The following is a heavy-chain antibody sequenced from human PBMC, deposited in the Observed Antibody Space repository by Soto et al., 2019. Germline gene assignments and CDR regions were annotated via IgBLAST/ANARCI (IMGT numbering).Heavy chain of an antibody. Sequence: SETLSLTCAVYGGSFSGYYWSWIRQPPGKGLEWIGEINHSGSTNYNPSLKSRVTISVDTSKNQFSLKLSSVTAADTAVYYCARGRGGGRPRSSSSPPFVNYYYMDVWGKGTTVTVSS. V-gene: IGHV4-34*01. CDR2: INHSGST. J-gene: IGHJ6*03. CDR3: ARGRGGGRPRSSSSPPFVNYYYMDV. CDR1: GGSFSGYY. D-gene: IGHD6-6*01.